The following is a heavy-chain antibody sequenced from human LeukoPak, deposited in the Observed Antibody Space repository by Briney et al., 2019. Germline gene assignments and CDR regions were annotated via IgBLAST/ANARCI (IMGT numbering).Heavy chain of an antibody. CDR2: LYYSGST. D-gene: IGHD1-26*01. CDR1: GASISSYY. CDR3: ARHGGSYSFDW. J-gene: IGHJ4*02. V-gene: IGHV4-59*08. Sequence: SETLSLTCTVCGASISSYYWSWIRQPPGKGLEWIGCLYYSGSTNYNPSLKCRVTISVDTSKNQFSLKLSSVTAADTAVYFCARHGGSYSFDWWGQGTLVTVSS.